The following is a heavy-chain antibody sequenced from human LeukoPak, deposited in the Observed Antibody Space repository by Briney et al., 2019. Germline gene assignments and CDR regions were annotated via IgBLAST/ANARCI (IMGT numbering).Heavy chain of an antibody. J-gene: IGHJ3*02. CDR2: IIPIFGTA. CDR3: ARDSADYDSSDDAFDI. CDR1: GYTFSSYA. V-gene: IGHV1-69*13. Sequence: ASVKVSCKASGYTFSSYAISWVRQAPGQGLEWMGGIIPIFGTANYAQKFQGRVTITADESTSTAYMELSSLRSEDTAVYYCARDSADYDSSDDAFDIWGQGTMVTVSS. D-gene: IGHD3-22*01.